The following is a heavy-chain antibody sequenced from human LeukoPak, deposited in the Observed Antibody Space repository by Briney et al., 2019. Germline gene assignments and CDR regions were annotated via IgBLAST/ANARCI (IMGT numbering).Heavy chain of an antibody. CDR2: ISSNGGST. V-gene: IGHV3-64*01. CDR1: GFTFSSYA. D-gene: IGHD3-10*01. J-gene: IGHJ5*01. Sequence: GGSLRLSCVASGFTFSSYAMHWVRQAPGKGLECVSAISSNGGSTYYVNSVKGRFTISRDNSKNTLYLHMGSLRAEDMAVYYCARTYGSGRYNWFDSWGQGTLVIVSS. CDR3: ARTYGSGRYNWFDS.